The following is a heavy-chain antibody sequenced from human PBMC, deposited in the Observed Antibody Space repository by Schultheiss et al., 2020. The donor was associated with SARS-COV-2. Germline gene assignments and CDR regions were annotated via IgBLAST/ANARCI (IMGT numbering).Heavy chain of an antibody. J-gene: IGHJ3*02. CDR3: VRDPYYDSSGYYYAFDI. V-gene: IGHV3-21*01. CDR1: GFTFSSYS. D-gene: IGHD3-22*01. CDR2: ITTRSSHI. Sequence: GESLKISCAASGFTFSSYSMNWVRQAPGKGLEWVSSITTRSSHIYYADSVKGRFTIYRDNAKKSLYLQMNSLRVEDTAVYHCVRDPYYDSSGYYYAFDIWGQGTMVTVSS.